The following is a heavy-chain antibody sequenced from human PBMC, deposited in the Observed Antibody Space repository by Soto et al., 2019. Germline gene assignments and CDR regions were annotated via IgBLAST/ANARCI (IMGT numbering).Heavy chain of an antibody. CDR3: AGAPSRGGGLGVAGYFDY. J-gene: IGHJ4*02. D-gene: IGHD6-19*01. V-gene: IGHV3-30*04. CDR2: ISYDGSNK. CDR1: GFTFSSYA. Sequence: GGSLRLSCAASGFTFSSYAMHWVRQAPGKGLEWVAVISYDGSNKYYADSVKGRFTISRDNSKNTLYLQMNSLRSEDTAVYYCAGAPSRGGGLGVAGYFDYWGQGTLVTVSS.